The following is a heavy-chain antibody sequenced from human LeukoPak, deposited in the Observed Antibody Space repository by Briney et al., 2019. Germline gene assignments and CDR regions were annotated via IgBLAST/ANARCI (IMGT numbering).Heavy chain of an antibody. CDR1: GFTVSSNY. CDR2: IYSGGST. CDR3: ARALYFRRFDY. Sequence: PGGSLRLSCAASGFTVSSNYMSWVRQAPGKGLEWVSVIYSGGSTYYADSVTGRFTISRDNSKNTLYLQMNSLRAEDTAVYYCARALYFRRFDYWGQGTLVTVSS. D-gene: IGHD2-2*02. J-gene: IGHJ4*02. V-gene: IGHV3-66*01.